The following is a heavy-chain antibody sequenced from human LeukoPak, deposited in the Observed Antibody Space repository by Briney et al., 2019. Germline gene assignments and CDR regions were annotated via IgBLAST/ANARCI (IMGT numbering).Heavy chain of an antibody. D-gene: IGHD5-18*01. J-gene: IGHJ6*02. CDR1: GGTFSSYA. Sequence: SVKVSCKASGGTFSSYAITWVRQAPGQGLEWMGRIIPVLNITTYAQKFQGRVTITADTSTSTVYMELSSLRSEETAVYYCAKDQGLTAPPPYGLDVWGQGTTVIVTS. CDR2: IIPVLNIT. CDR3: AKDQGLTAPPPYGLDV. V-gene: IGHV1-69*04.